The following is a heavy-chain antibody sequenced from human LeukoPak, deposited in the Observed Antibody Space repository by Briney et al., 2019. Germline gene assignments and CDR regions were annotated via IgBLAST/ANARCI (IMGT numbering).Heavy chain of an antibody. V-gene: IGHV4-59*01. D-gene: IGHD6-19*01. CDR3: ARSRSPGAVAGTAGY. J-gene: IGHJ4*02. CDR2: IYYSGNT. Sequence: SETLSLTCTVSGGSISSYYWSWIRQPPGKGLEWIGYIYYSGNTNYNPSLKSRVTISVDTSRNQFSLKVTSVTAADTAVYYCARSRSPGAVAGTAGYWGQGTLVTVSS. CDR1: GGSISSYY.